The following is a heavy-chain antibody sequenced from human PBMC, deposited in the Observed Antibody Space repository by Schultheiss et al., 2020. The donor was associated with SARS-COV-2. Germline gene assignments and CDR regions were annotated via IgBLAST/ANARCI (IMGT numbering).Heavy chain of an antibody. CDR1: GFTFSSYG. Sequence: GGSLRLSCAASGFTFSSYGMHWVRQAPGKGLEWVAVIWYDGSNTYYAHSVKGRFTISRDNSKNTLYLQMNTLRAEDTAVYYCARDRAAVVTDYFDSWGQGTLVTVSS. V-gene: IGHV3-33*01. J-gene: IGHJ4*02. CDR3: ARDRAAVVTDYFDS. CDR2: IWYDGSNT. D-gene: IGHD2-21*02.